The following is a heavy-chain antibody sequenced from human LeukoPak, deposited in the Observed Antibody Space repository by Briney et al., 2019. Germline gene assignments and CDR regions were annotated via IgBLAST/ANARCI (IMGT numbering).Heavy chain of an antibody. CDR1: AYSISSGYL. CDR3: ARDGSIAAAGYFDY. D-gene: IGHD6-13*01. V-gene: IGHV4-38-2*02. J-gene: IGHJ4*02. Sequence: SDTLSLTCGVCAYSISSGYLWGSIRPPPGNGLEWIGSIHHSGNTFYNPSLKSRVTISVDKSKNQFSLKLSSVTAADTAVYYCARDGSIAAAGYFDYWGQGTLVTVSS. CDR2: IHHSGNT.